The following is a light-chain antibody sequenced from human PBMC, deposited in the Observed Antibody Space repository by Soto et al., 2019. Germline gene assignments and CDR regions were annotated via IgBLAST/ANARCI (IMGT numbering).Light chain of an antibody. Sequence: DIQMTQSTSSLSASVGDRVTITCQASQDISNHLNWYQQKPGKAPRLLIYDASNLETGVPSRFSGSGSGTDFTVTISSLQPEDIATYYCQQYDSFPITFGQGTRLEIK. CDR1: QDISNH. J-gene: IGKJ5*01. V-gene: IGKV1-33*01. CDR3: QQYDSFPIT. CDR2: DAS.